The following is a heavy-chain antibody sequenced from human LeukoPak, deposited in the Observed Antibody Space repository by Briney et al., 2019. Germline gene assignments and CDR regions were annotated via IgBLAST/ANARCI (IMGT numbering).Heavy chain of an antibody. CDR1: GGSISSGGYY. J-gene: IGHJ4*02. CDR2: IYYSGST. CDR3: ARGGYAWYFDY. V-gene: IGHV4-31*03. D-gene: IGHD2-15*01. Sequence: SETLSLTCTISGGSISSGGYYWSWIRQHPGKGLEWIGYIYYSGSTYYNPPLKSRVTISVDTPKNQFSLKLSSVTAADTAVYYCARGGYAWYFDYWGQGTLVTVSS.